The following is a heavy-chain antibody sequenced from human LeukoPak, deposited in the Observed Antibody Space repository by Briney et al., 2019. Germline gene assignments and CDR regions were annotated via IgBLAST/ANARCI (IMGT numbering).Heavy chain of an antibody. D-gene: IGHD4-23*01. CDR2: ISYDGSNK. J-gene: IGHJ4*02. V-gene: IGHV3-30*18. Sequence: PGGSLRLSCAASGFTFSSYGMHWVRQAPGKGLEWVAVISYDGSNKYYADSVKGRFTISRDNSKNTLYLQMNSLRAEDTAVYYCAKENYGGFDYWGQGTLVTVSS. CDR1: GFTFSSYG. CDR3: AKENYGGFDY.